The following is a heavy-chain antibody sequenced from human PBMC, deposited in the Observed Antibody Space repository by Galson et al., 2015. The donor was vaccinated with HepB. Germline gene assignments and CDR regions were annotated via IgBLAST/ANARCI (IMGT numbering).Heavy chain of an antibody. Sequence: SLRLSCAASGFIFSTYWMHWVRQAPGKGLVWVSRIYSDGSGTSYADSVKGRFTISRDNAKNTLYLQMNSLRAEDTAVYYCARDCSSTSCYSGAYAYDIWGRGTMVTVSS. CDR1: GFIFSTYW. D-gene: IGHD2-2*01. CDR3: ARDCSSTSCYSGAYAYDI. V-gene: IGHV3-74*01. J-gene: IGHJ3*02. CDR2: IYSDGSGT.